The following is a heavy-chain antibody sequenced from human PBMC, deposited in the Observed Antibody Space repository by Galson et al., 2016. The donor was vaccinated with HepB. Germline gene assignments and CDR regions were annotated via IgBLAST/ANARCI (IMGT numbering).Heavy chain of an antibody. CDR1: GFTVSSNY. Sequence: SLRLSCAASGFTVSSNYMSWVRQAPGKGLEWVSIIYSGGTTYYADSVKGRFTISRDNSENTLYLQMNSLRAEDTAVYYCAREGPSGRIDPWGQGTLVTVSS. J-gene: IGHJ5*02. CDR2: IYSGGTT. CDR3: AREGPSGRIDP. V-gene: IGHV3-66*02. D-gene: IGHD3-10*01.